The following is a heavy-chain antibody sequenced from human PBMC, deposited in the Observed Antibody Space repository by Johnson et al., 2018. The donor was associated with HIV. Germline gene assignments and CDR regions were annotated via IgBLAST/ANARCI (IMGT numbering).Heavy chain of an antibody. CDR2: INWNGGST. J-gene: IGHJ3*02. D-gene: IGHD3-10*01. CDR1: GFTFDDYG. V-gene: IGHV3-20*04. CDR3: ARGNYYGSGSYGAFDI. Sequence: VVRPGGSLRLSCAASGFTFDDYGMSWVRQAPGKGLEWVSGINWNGGSTGYADSVKGRFTISRDNAKNSLYLQMNSLRAEDTALYYCARGNYYGSGSYGAFDIWGQGTMVTVSS.